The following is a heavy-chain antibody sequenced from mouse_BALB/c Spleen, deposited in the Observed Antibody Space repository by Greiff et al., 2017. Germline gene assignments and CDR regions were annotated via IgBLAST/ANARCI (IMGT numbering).Heavy chain of an antibody. V-gene: IGHV1-54*01. CDR1: GYAFTNYL. CDR3: ARYGYDEAWFAY. J-gene: IGHJ3*01. CDR2: INTGSGGT. D-gene: IGHD2-2*01. Sequence: QVQLKESGAELVRPGTSVKVSCKASGYAFTNYLIEWVKQRPGQGLEWIGVINTGSGGTNYNEKFKGKATLTADKSSSTAYMQLSSLTSDDSAVYFFARYGYDEAWFAYWGQGTLVTVSA.